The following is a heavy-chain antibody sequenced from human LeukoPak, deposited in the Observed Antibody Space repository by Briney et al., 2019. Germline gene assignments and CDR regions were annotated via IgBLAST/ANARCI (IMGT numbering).Heavy chain of an antibody. CDR3: AGGQGGIMVYAKDY. CDR1: GGSFSGYY. CDR2: INHSGST. V-gene: IGHV4-34*01. J-gene: IGHJ4*02. D-gene: IGHD2-8*01. Sequence: PSETLSLTCAVYGGSFSGYYWSWIRQPPGKGLEWIGEINHSGSTNYNPSLKSRVTISVDTSKNQFSLKLSSVTAADTAVYYCAGGQGGIMVYAKDYWGPGTLVTVSS.